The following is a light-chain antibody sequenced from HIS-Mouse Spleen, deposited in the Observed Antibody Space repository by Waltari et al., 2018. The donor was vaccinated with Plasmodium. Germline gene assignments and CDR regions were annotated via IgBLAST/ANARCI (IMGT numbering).Light chain of an antibody. Sequence: EIVMTQSPATLSVSPGERATISCRASQSVSSNFAWYQQKPGQAPRILIYGASSRATGIPAGFSGSGSGTEFTLTISSLQSEDFAVYYCQQYNNWSFTFGPGTKVDIK. CDR2: GAS. CDR1: QSVSSN. J-gene: IGKJ3*01. V-gene: IGKV3-15*01. CDR3: QQYNNWSFT.